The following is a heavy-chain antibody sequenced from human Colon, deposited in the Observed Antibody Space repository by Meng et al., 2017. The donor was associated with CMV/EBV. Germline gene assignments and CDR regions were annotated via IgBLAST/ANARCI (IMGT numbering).Heavy chain of an antibody. CDR3: TKAWGPDSVTGTPGDYYQYYAMDV. J-gene: IGHJ6*02. CDR1: GFILSLYD. D-gene: IGHD3-9*01. V-gene: IGHV3-30*02. CDR2: IRYDGATK. Sequence: GGSLRLSCGTSGFILSLYDIHWVRQAPGKGLEWVSFIRYDGATKSYADSVQGRFTISRDNSKNTLYLQMNSLRPEDTGIYYCTKAWGPDSVTGTPGDYYQYYAMDVWGQGTTVTVSS.